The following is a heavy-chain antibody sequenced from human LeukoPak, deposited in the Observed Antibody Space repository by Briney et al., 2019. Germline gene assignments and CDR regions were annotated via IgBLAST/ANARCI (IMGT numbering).Heavy chain of an antibody. J-gene: IGHJ4*02. CDR2: ISHDGSNK. CDR3: ARGIAVAGLDY. V-gene: IGHV3-30-3*01. CDR1: GFTFSSYA. Sequence: PGGSLRLSCAASGFTFSSYAMHWVRQAPGKGLEWVAVISHDGSNKYYADSVKGRFTISRDNSKNTLYLQMNSLRAEDTAVYYCARGIAVAGLDYWGQGTLVTVSS. D-gene: IGHD6-19*01.